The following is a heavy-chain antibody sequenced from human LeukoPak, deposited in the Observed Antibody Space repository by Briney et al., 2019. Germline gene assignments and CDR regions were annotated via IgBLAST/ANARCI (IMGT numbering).Heavy chain of an antibody. CDR1: GFIFSNCA. J-gene: IGHJ4*02. Sequence: PGGSLRLSCAASGFIFSNCAMNWVRQAPGKGLEWVSSIRGYDGRTYYADSVKGRFTISRDNSKHTLYLQMNNLRAEDTAVYYCAKMVHTEQWLVPFDYWGQGTLVTASS. CDR2: IRGYDGRT. CDR3: AKMVHTEQWLVPFDY. D-gene: IGHD6-19*01. V-gene: IGHV3-23*01.